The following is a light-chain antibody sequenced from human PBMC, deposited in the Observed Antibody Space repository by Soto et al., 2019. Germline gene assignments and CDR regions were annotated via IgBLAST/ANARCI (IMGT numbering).Light chain of an antibody. Sequence: QSALTQPRSVSGSPGQSVTISCTGTSSDVGGYNYVSWYQQHPGKAPKLMIYDVSKRPSGVPDRFSGSKSGNTASLTISGLQAEDEADYYCCSYAGSYTLFGGGTKHTGL. CDR2: DVS. CDR3: CSYAGSYTL. J-gene: IGLJ2*01. V-gene: IGLV2-11*01. CDR1: SSDVGGYNY.